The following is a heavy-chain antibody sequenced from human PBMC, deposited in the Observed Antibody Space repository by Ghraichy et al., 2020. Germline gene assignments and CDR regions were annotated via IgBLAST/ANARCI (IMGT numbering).Heavy chain of an antibody. CDR1: AFTITNYA. V-gene: IGHV3-23*01. CDR3: ARDRGRSMRSNHDY. Sequence: LSLTCAASAFTITNYAMSWVRQAPGKGLEWASSISVGDDSTFCADSVKGRFTISRDNSKNTLYLQMNSLRAEDTAVYYCARDRGRSMRSNHDYWGQGTLVTVSS. D-gene: IGHD1-14*01. J-gene: IGHJ4*02. CDR2: ISVGDDST.